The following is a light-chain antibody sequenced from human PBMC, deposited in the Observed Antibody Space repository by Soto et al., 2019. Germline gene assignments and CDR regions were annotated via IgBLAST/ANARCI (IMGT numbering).Light chain of an antibody. CDR1: QSVSNK. J-gene: IGKJ4*01. V-gene: IGKV3-15*01. Sequence: EIVMTQSPATLSVSPGEIATLSCRASQSVSNKLAWYQQKPGQAPRILISYASTRATGIPARFSGSGSGTEFTLTIRSLQSEDVAIYSFQQYNDWFSIGFGGGTKVEVK. CDR3: QQYNDWFSIG. CDR2: YAS.